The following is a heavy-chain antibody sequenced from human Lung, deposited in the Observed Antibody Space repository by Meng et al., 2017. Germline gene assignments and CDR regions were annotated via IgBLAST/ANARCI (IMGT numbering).Heavy chain of an antibody. CDR3: ARGTPGRSYSDY. J-gene: IGHJ4*02. D-gene: IGHD3-10*01. V-gene: IGHV1-18*01. CDR2: LGAHDGGT. CDR1: DYTFTGYG. Sequence: QVQPVQSGPEVKKPGASVKVSCKASDYTFTGYGVSWGRQAPGQGLEWMAWLGAHDGGTSHAPKFQGRVTVSADRPTATAYMELRSLRSDDTAVYYCARGTPGRSYSDYWGQGTLVTVSS.